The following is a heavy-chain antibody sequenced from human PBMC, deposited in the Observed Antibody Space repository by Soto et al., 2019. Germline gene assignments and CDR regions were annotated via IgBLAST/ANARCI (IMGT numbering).Heavy chain of an antibody. CDR3: ATQTYSYNWHH. V-gene: IGHV4-34*10. Sequence: LEILPHTWSVVGGTFGDLCCRLIRQPPGKGLEWIGEISHRGRTNYNPSLESRVTMSVDKSRNQFYLKLNFVTAADTAVYYCATQTYSYNWHHWGQGTLVTV. J-gene: IGHJ5*02. D-gene: IGHD1-1*01. CDR2: ISHRGRT. CDR1: GGTFGDLC.